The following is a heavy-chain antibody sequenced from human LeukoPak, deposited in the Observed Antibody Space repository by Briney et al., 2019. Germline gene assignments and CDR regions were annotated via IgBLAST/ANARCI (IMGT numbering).Heavy chain of an antibody. V-gene: IGHV3-21*06. CDR2: ISSSSSYI. CDR1: GFTFSSYT. J-gene: IGHJ3*02. D-gene: IGHD3-9*01. CDR3: ARDTYDILTGYYKWAFDI. Sequence: PGGSLRLSCAASGFTFSSYTMNWVRQAPGKGLEWVSSISSSSSYIYYADSVKGRFTISRDNAKNSLYLQMNSLRAEDTAVYYCARDTYDILTGYYKWAFDIWGQGTMITVSS.